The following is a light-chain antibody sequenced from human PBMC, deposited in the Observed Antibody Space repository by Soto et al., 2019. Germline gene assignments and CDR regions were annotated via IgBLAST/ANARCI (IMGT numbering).Light chain of an antibody. Sequence: QPVLTQPRSVSGSPGKSVTISCTGTSNDVGGYNYVSWFQQHPGKVPKLMVYDVSYRPSGVPDRFSGSKSGNTASLTISGLKADEEGDYYCCSYAGTYWVFGGGTKVTVL. CDR1: SNDVGGYNY. CDR3: CSYAGTYWV. CDR2: DVS. V-gene: IGLV2-11*01. J-gene: IGLJ3*02.